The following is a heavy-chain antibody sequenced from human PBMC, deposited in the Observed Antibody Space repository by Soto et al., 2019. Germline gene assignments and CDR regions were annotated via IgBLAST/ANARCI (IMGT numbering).Heavy chain of an antibody. J-gene: IGHJ4*02. CDR2: IIPIFGTA. CDR1: GGTFSSYA. V-gene: IGHV1-69*13. CDR3: ARGVQDRTYYYDSSGYYFSY. Sequence: ASVKVSCKASGGTFSSYAISWVRQAPGQGLEWMGGIIPIFGTANYAQKFQGRVTITADESTSTAYMELSSLRSEDTAVYYCARGVQDRTYYYDSSGYYFSYWGQGTLVTVSS. D-gene: IGHD3-22*01.